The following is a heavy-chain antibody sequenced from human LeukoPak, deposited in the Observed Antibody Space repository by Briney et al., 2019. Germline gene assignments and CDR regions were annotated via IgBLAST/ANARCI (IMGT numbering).Heavy chain of an antibody. V-gene: IGHV4-34*01. J-gene: IGHJ4*02. CDR3: AQVRGWYAPFDC. CDR2: INHSGST. Sequence: PSETLSLTCAVYGGSFSGYYWSWIRQPPGKGLEWIGEINHSGSTNYNPSLKSRVTISVDTSKNQFSLKLSSVTAADTAVYYCAQVRGWYAPFDCWGQGTLVTVSS. D-gene: IGHD6-19*01. CDR1: GGSFSGYY.